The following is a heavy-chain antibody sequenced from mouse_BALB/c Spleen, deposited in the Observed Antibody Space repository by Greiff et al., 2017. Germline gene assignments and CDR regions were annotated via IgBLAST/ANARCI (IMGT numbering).Heavy chain of an antibody. CDR3: ARSLYGNHGGFAY. Sequence: QVQLQQSGPELVRPGVSVKISCKGSGYTFTDYAMHWVKQSHAKSLEWIGVISTYYGNTNYNQKFKGKATMTVDKSSSTAYMELARLTSEDSATYYCARSLYGNHGGFAYWGQGTLVTVSA. V-gene: IGHV1-67*01. D-gene: IGHD2-10*02. CDR2: ISTYYGNT. CDR1: GYTFTDYA. J-gene: IGHJ3*01.